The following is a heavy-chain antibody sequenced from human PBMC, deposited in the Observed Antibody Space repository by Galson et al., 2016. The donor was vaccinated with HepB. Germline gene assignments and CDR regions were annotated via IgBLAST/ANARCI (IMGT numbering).Heavy chain of an antibody. CDR3: AKHAEPYYYYAMDV. Sequence: SLRLSCAASGFIFSNYAMGWVRQAPGKGLEWVSTITGRGDSAYYADSVRSRFTISRDNSQNTLFLQMNSLRAEDTAIYYCAKHAEPYYYYAMDVWGRGTTVTVSS. CDR2: ITGRGDSA. D-gene: IGHD1-14*01. J-gene: IGHJ6*02. CDR1: GFIFSNYA. V-gene: IGHV3-23*01.